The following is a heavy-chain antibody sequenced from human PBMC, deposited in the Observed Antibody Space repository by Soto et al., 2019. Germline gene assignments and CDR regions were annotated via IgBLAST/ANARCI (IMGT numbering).Heavy chain of an antibody. CDR3: ARPPLPGYSIHFNS. D-gene: IGHD2-15*01. CDR1: GYIFIDYW. J-gene: IGHJ4*02. V-gene: IGHV5-51*01. Sequence: GESLKISCNASGYIFIDYWIGWVRQMPGKGLEWMGIVYPRDSDTRYSPSFQGQVTISADRSTGTAFLQWRSLKASDTALYYCARPPLPGYSIHFNSWGQGTLVTVSS. CDR2: VYPRDSDT.